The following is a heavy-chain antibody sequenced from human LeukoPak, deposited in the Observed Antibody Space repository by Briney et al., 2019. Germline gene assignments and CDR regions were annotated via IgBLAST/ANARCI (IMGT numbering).Heavy chain of an antibody. CDR3: AKDSAHVVVAGSFDY. J-gene: IGHJ4*02. D-gene: IGHD2-15*01. CDR1: GFTFDDYA. V-gene: IGHV3-9*01. Sequence: GGSLRLSCVASGFTFDDYAMHWVRQAPGKGLEWVSGISWNSGSIGYADSVKGRFTISRDNAKNSLYLQMNSLRAEDTALYYCAKDSAHVVVAGSFDYWGQGTLVTVSS. CDR2: ISWNSGSI.